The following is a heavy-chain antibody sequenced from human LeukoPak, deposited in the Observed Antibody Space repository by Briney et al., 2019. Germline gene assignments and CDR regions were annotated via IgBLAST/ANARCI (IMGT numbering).Heavy chain of an antibody. CDR2: ILSGGDP. J-gene: IGHJ5*02. V-gene: IGHV3-13*05. Sequence: PGGSLRLSCAASGFTFSGYDMHWVRQGAGKGLEWVSTILSGGDPFYAGSVKGRFTISRENAKNSLYLQMNSLRAEDTAVYYCARSRSRYYYDSSNWFDPWGQGTLVTVSS. CDR3: ARSRSRYYYDSSNWFDP. D-gene: IGHD3-22*01. CDR1: GFTFSGYD.